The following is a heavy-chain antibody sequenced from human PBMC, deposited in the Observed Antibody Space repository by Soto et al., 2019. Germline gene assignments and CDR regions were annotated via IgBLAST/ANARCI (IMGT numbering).Heavy chain of an antibody. CDR3: ARDDSSSWQPSTYSYYGMDV. CDR1: GGTFSSYT. Sequence: QVQLVQSGAEVKKPGSSVKVSCKASGGTFSSYTISWVRQAPGQGLEWMGRIIPILGIANYAQKFQGRVTITADKSTSTAYMELSSLRSEDTAVYYCARDDSSSWQPSTYSYYGMDVWGQGTTVTVSS. V-gene: IGHV1-69*08. J-gene: IGHJ6*02. CDR2: IIPILGIA. D-gene: IGHD6-13*01.